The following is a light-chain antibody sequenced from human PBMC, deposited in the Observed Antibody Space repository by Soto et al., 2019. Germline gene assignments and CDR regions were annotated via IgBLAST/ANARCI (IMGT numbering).Light chain of an antibody. CDR3: QQRSNWLFT. Sequence: EIVLTQSPATLSLSPGERATLSCRASQSVSSYLAWYQQKPGQAPRLLIYDASNRATGIPARFSGSGSATDFTLTISSLEHEDFAVYYCQQRSNWLFTFGPGTKVDIK. CDR1: QSVSSY. V-gene: IGKV3-11*01. J-gene: IGKJ3*01. CDR2: DAS.